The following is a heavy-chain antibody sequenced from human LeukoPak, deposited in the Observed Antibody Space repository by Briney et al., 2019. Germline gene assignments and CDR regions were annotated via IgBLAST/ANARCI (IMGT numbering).Heavy chain of an antibody. CDR2: MNQYGSEK. CDR1: GFTFSSYW. V-gene: IGHV3-7*01. D-gene: IGHD3-10*01. J-gene: IGHJ4*02. Sequence: GGSLRLSCAASGFTFSSYWMSWVRQAPGKGLEWVANMNQYGSEKYYVDSVKGRFTISRDNAKNSLYLQMNSLRAEDTAVYYCARGDGGWFGAYYFDYWGQGTLVTVSS. CDR3: ARGDGGWFGAYYFDY.